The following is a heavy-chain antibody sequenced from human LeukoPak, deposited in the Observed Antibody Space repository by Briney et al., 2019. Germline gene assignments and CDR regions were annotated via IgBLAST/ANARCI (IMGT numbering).Heavy chain of an antibody. CDR1: GGSISRYY. D-gene: IGHD2-2*01. V-gene: IGHV4-59*01. CDR3: ARMQSSHPPDV. CDR2: IYDDGSP. Sequence: SETLSLTCTVTGGSISRYYWSWIRQPPGTGLEWIGYIYDDGSPKYNPSLRSRVTMSVDTSKNLFSLRLNSVTAADTAVYFCARMQSSHPPDVWGNGTKVTVSS. J-gene: IGHJ6*04.